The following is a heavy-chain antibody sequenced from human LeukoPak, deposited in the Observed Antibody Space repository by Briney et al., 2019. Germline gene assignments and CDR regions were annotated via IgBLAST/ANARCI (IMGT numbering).Heavy chain of an antibody. CDR2: ISGSGDST. J-gene: IGHJ4*02. Sequence: TGGSLRLSCAASGFTFSSYAMSWVRQAPGKGLEWVSAISGSGDSTYYGDSVKGRFTISRDNSKNTLYLQMNSLRAADTAVYYCAKKRPLDSRRWLPRDFWGPGTLVTVSS. CDR3: AKKRPLDSRRWLPRDF. CDR1: GFTFSSYA. V-gene: IGHV3-23*01. D-gene: IGHD6-13*01.